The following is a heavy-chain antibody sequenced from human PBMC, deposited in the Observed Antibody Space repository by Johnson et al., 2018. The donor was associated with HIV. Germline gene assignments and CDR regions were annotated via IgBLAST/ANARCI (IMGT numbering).Heavy chain of an antibody. CDR3: AREPEVRGVEAFDV. CDR1: GFTFSDYY. J-gene: IGHJ3*01. CDR2: ISSSGNSM. V-gene: IGHV3-11*04. Sequence: QVQLVESGGGLVNPGGSLRLSCAASGFTFSDYYMSWIRQAPGKGLEWVSYISSSGNSMYYADSVKGRFTISRDNAKNSLYLQMNILRAEDTAVYYCAREPEVRGVEAFDVWGQGTMVTVSS. D-gene: IGHD3-10*01.